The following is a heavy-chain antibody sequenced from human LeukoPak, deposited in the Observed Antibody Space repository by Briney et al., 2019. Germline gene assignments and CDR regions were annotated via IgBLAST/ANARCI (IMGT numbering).Heavy chain of an antibody. CDR3: ARGGSYLSAFDI. CDR1: GFSFSSYG. J-gene: IGHJ3*02. CDR2: ISGSGGST. Sequence: GGSLRLSCAASGFSFSSYGMSWVRQAPGKGLEWVSGISGSGGSTYYADSVKGRFTISRDNSKNTLYLQMNSLRDEDTAVYYCARGGSYLSAFDIWGQGTMVTVSS. V-gene: IGHV3-23*01. D-gene: IGHD1-26*01.